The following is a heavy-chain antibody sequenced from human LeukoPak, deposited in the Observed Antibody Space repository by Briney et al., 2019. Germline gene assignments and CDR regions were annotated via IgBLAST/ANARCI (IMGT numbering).Heavy chain of an antibody. D-gene: IGHD4/OR15-4a*01. CDR3: ARLAMTTNLDYYFDF. J-gene: IGHJ4*02. CDR1: GFTVSSNY. Sequence: HPGGSLRLSCTASGFTVSSNYMTWVRQAPGKGLEWVSVIYSGGSTFYADSVKGRFTISRDNSKDTLYLQMNSLRAEDTAVYYCARLAMTTNLDYYFDFWGQGTLVTVSS. V-gene: IGHV3-66*01. CDR2: IYSGGST.